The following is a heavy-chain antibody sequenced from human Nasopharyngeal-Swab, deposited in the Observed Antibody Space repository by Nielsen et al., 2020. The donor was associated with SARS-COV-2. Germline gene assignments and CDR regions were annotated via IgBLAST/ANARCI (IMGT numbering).Heavy chain of an antibody. D-gene: IGHD1-7*01. CDR3: ARAKELRLNVDY. V-gene: IGHV4-59*01. J-gene: IGHJ4*02. CDR2: IYYSGST. CDR1: GGSISSYY. Sequence: SETLSLTCTVSGGSISSYYWSWIRQPPGKGLEWIGYIYYSGSTNYNPSLKSRVTISVDTSKNQFSLKLSSVTAADTAVYYCARAKELRLNVDYWGQGTLVTVSS.